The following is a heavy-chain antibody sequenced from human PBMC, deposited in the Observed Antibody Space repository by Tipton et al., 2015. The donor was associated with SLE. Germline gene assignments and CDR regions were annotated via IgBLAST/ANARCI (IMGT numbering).Heavy chain of an antibody. V-gene: IGHV4-59*01. CDR2: IYYSGST. D-gene: IGHD3-10*01. CDR1: GGSISNYY. CDR3: ARGGSWFDS. Sequence: PGLVKPSETLSLTCTVSGGSISNYYWSWIRQPPGKGLEWIGYIYYSGSTNYNPSLKSRVTISVDTSKNQFSLKLSSVTAADTAVYYCARGGSWFDSWGQGTPVTVSS. J-gene: IGHJ5*01.